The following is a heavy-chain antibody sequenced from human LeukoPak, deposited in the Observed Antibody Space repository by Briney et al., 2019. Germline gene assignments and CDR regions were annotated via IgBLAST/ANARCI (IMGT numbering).Heavy chain of an antibody. Sequence: SETLSLTCAVSGGSISSGGYSWSWIRQPPGKGLEWIGEMYLSGTTHSNPSVKSRVTISIDKSKNQFFLNLSSVTAAGTAVYYCAGLVGRYSSGLYYYYFDYWGQGTLVAVSS. CDR3: AGLVGRYSSGLYYYYFDY. D-gene: IGHD3-22*01. J-gene: IGHJ4*02. V-gene: IGHV4-30-2*01. CDR2: MYLSGTT. CDR1: GGSISSGGYS.